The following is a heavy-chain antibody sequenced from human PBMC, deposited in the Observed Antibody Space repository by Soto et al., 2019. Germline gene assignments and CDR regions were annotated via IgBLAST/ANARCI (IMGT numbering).Heavy chain of an antibody. D-gene: IGHD1-26*01. CDR1: GFTFSSYG. CDR2: IWYDGSNK. Sequence: QVQLVESGGGVVQPGRSLRLSCAASGFTFSSYGMHWVRQAPGKGLEWVAVIWYDGSNKYYADSVKGRFTISRDNSKNTLYLQMNSLRAEDTAVYYCARDLGSYYGGGYYYWTDVWGQGTTVTVSS. CDR3: ARDLGSYYGGGYYYWTDV. V-gene: IGHV3-33*01. J-gene: IGHJ6*02.